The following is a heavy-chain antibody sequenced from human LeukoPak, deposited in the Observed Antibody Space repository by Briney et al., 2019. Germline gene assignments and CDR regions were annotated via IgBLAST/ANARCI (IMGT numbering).Heavy chain of an antibody. V-gene: IGHV3-33*01. Sequence: GGSLRLSCAASGFTFSSYGMHRVRQAPGKGLEWVAVIWYDGSNKYYADSVKGRFTISRDNSKNTLYLQMNSLRAEDTAVYYCARLGGSGSYLDYWGQGTLVTVSS. CDR1: GFTFSSYG. D-gene: IGHD3-10*01. CDR3: ARLGGSGSYLDY. J-gene: IGHJ4*02. CDR2: IWYDGSNK.